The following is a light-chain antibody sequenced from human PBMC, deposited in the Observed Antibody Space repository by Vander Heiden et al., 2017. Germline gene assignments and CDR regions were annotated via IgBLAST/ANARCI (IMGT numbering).Light chain of an antibody. CDR2: RTN. CDR3: GRDRGSGWV. CDR1: PGAVSTCNY. Sequence: QTVVTQEPSLSVSPGGTVTRTCGLSPGAVSTCNYPSWYQQPPGQAQLTLIYRTNTRSSGVPECFTGSIRGNTAAPTITGAQADDESDYDCGRDRGSGWVFGGGTKLTVL. J-gene: IGLJ3*02. V-gene: IGLV8-61*02.